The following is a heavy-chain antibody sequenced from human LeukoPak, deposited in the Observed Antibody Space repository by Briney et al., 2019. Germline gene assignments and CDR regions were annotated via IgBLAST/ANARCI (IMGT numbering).Heavy chain of an antibody. J-gene: IGHJ4*02. CDR1: GFTFSNYW. CDR2: ISSDGSST. Sequence: GGSLRLSCEASGFTFSNYWMHWVRQAPGKGLVWVSRISSDGSSTTYADSVKGRFTISRDNGESTLYLQMSSLRAEDTAVYYCARLQSYNSPDYWGQGTLVTVSS. V-gene: IGHV3-74*01. CDR3: ARLQSYNSPDY. D-gene: IGHD1-14*01.